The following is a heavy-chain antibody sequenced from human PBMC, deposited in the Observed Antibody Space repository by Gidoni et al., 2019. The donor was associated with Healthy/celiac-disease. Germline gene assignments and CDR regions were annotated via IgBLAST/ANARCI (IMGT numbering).Heavy chain of an antibody. Sequence: QVQLVESGGGVVQPGGSLILYCASSGFTFSSYGMHWVRQAPGKGMEWVAVIWYDGSKKYYADSVKGRFTISRDNSKNTLYLQMNSLRAEDTAVYYCARDDYGDYVPSYWGQGTLVTVS. CDR3: ARDDYGDYVPSY. CDR1: GFTFSSYG. CDR2: IWYDGSKK. D-gene: IGHD4-17*01. V-gene: IGHV3-33*01. J-gene: IGHJ4*02.